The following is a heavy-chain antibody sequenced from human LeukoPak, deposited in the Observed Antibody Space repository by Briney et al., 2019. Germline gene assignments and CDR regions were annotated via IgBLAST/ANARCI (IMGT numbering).Heavy chain of an antibody. CDR3: ARDRSGSYPYYFDY. J-gene: IGHJ4*02. V-gene: IGHV3-21*01. CDR1: GFTFSDYS. CDR2: ISSRSAYI. Sequence: PGGSLRLSCVASGFTFSDYSMNWVRQAPGKGLEWVSSISSRSAYIHYTDSVKGRFNISRDNAENSLYLQMNNLRADDTAVYYCARDRSGSYPYYFDYWGQGTLVTVSS. D-gene: IGHD1-26*01.